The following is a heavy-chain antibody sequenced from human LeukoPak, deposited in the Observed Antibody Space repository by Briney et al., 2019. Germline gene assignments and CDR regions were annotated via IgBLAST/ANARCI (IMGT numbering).Heavy chain of an antibody. J-gene: IGHJ3*02. CDR2: IIPIFGTA. CDR3: ATEFPSGSYFRAFDI. D-gene: IGHD1-26*01. Sequence: AVKVSCKASGGTFSSYAISWVRQAPGQGLEWMGGIIPIFGTANYAQKFQGRVTMTEDTSTDTAYMELSSLRSEDTAVYYCATEFPSGSYFRAFDIWGQGTMVTVSS. V-gene: IGHV1-69*06. CDR1: GGTFSSYA.